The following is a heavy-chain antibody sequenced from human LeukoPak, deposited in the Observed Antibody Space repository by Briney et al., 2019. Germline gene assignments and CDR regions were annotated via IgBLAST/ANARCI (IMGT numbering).Heavy chain of an antibody. V-gene: IGHV1-2*04. D-gene: IGHD3-16*01. CDR3: AREAEGGYFDY. CDR1: GYTFTGYY. J-gene: IGHJ4*02. CDR2: INPNSGGT. Sequence: ASVKVSCQASGYTFTGYYMHWVRQAPGQGLEWMGWINPNSGGTNYAQKFQGWVTMTRDTSISTAYMELSRLRSDDTAVYYCAREAEGGYFDYWGQGTLVTVSS.